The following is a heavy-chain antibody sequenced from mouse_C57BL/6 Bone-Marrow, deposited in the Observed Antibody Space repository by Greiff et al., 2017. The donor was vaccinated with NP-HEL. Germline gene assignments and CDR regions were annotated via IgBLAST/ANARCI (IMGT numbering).Heavy chain of an antibody. CDR3: TRFPLLPDIDV. J-gene: IGHJ1*03. CDR1: GYTFTDYE. D-gene: IGHD2-1*01. CDR2: IDPETGGT. V-gene: IGHV1-15*01. Sequence: QVQLQQSGAELVRPGASVTLSCKASGYTFTDYEMHWVKQTPVHGLEWIGAIDPETGGTAYNQKFKGKAILTADKSSSTAYMELRSLTSEDSAVYYCTRFPLLPDIDVWGTGTTVTVSS.